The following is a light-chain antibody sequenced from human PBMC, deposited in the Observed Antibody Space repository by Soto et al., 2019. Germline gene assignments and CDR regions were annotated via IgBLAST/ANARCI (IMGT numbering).Light chain of an antibody. CDR1: QSVSNY. V-gene: IGKV1-39*01. J-gene: IGKJ2*01. CDR3: QQSYNTPRT. CDR2: GAS. Sequence: DIQMTQSPSSLSASVGDRVTITCRASQSVSNYLNWYQQKPGTAPKLLIYGASTLQSGVPSRFSGSGSGTSSTLTISSLQPEDFAIYYCQQSYNTPRTFGQGTKVETK.